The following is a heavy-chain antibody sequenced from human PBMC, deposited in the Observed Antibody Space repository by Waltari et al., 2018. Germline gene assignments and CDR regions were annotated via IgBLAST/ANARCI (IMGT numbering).Heavy chain of an antibody. Sequence: EEQLVESGGGVGQPGGSLSPACAASEFTFGGDWVAGVRQVPGKGLEWVANINQDGSEKYYVYSVNGRFTISRDNAKNSLYLQMNSLRAEDTAVYYCASRPPCGAACWGKDSFDIWGQGTMVTVSS. J-gene: IGHJ3*02. D-gene: IGHD2-21*02. CDR1: EFTFGGDW. V-gene: IGHV3-7*01. CDR3: ASRPPCGAACWGKDSFDI. CDR2: INQDGSEK.